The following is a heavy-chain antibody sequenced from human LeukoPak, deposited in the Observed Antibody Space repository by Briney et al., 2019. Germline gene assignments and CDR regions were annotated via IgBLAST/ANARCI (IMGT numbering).Heavy chain of an antibody. D-gene: IGHD1-7*01. CDR1: GYTFTSYY. CDR3: ARGGQTTNWFDP. J-gene: IGHJ5*02. V-gene: IGHV1-46*01. Sequence: ASVKVSCKASGYTFTSYYMHWVRQAPGQGLEWMGIINPSGGSTSYAQKFQGRVTMTRDTSTSTAYMELRSLRSDDTAVYYCARGGQTTNWFDPWGQGTLVTVSS. CDR2: INPSGGST.